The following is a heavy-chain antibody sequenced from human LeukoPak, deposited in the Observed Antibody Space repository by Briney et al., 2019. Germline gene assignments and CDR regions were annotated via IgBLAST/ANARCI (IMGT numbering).Heavy chain of an antibody. J-gene: IGHJ3*02. D-gene: IGHD2-2*01. V-gene: IGHV3-7*03. CDR1: GFIFSTYW. Sequence: GGSLRLSCAASGFIFSTYWMNWVRQTPGKGLEWVANIKQDGSEKYYVDSVKGRFTISRDNAKKSLFLQMDSLRSDDTAVYYCARDALPYCSSTSCRDDAFDIWGQGTMVTVSS. CDR2: IKQDGSEK. CDR3: ARDALPYCSSTSCRDDAFDI.